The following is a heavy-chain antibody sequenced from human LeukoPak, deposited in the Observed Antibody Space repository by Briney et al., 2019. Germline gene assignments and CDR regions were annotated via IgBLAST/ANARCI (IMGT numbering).Heavy chain of an antibody. V-gene: IGHV1-3*03. D-gene: IGHD1-26*01. J-gene: IGHJ4*02. Sequence: GASVKVSCKASGYTFTAYAIHWVRQAPGQRLEWMGWINAANGDTKYSQEFQGRVTITRDTSASTAYMELSSLRSEDMAIYYCARGATHFDYWGQGTLVTVSS. CDR1: GYTFTAYA. CDR2: INAANGDT. CDR3: ARGATHFDY.